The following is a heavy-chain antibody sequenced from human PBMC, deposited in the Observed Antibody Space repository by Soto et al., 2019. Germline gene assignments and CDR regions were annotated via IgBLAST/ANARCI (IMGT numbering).Heavy chain of an antibody. J-gene: IGHJ4*02. CDR2: IIPIFGTA. CDR1: GGTFSSYA. D-gene: IGHD2-15*01. V-gene: IGHV1-69*13. CDR3: ARGGVGYCSGGSCYSPKNHFDY. Sequence: VASVKVSCKASGGTFSSYAISWVRQAPGQGLEWMGGIIPIFGTANYAQKFQGRVTITADESTSTAYMELSSLRSEDTAVYYCARGGVGYCSGGSCYSPKNHFDYWGQGTLVTVSS.